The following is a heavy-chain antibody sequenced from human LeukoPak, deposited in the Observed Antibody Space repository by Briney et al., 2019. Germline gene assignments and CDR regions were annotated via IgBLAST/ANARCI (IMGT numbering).Heavy chain of an antibody. CDR3: ARETSYCSGGSCYYGMDV. V-gene: IGHV3-21*01. CDR1: GFTFSNYG. CDR2: ITSGGSYI. Sequence: PGGSLRLSCAASGFTFSNYGMHWVRQAPGKGLEWVSSITSGGSYIYYPDSVKGRFTISRDNAKNSLYLQMNSLRAEDTAVYYCARETSYCSGGSCYYGMDVWGQGTTVTVSS. D-gene: IGHD2-15*01. J-gene: IGHJ6*02.